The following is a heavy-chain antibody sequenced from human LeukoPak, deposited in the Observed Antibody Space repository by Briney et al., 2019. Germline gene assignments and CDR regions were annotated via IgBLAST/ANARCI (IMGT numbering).Heavy chain of an antibody. D-gene: IGHD2-21*01. J-gene: IGHJ1*01. CDR1: GGSISSGSYY. Sequence: SETLSLTCTVSGGSISSGSYYWSWIRQPAGKGLEWIGRIYTSGSTNYNPSLKSRVTISVDTSKNQFSLKLSSVTAADTAVYYCARGVYCGGDCHTPAEYFQHWGQGTLVTVS. CDR3: ARGVYCGGDCHTPAEYFQH. CDR2: IYTSGST. V-gene: IGHV4-61*02.